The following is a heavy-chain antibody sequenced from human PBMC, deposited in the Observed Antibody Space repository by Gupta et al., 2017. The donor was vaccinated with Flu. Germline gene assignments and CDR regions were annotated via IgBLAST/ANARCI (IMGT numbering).Heavy chain of an antibody. J-gene: IGHJ6*02. CDR2: ILNDGGDK. CDR1: KFTFSSYA. CDR3: AKGVGPFRYNYGLDV. Sequence: QVHLVESGGGVVQPGRSLRLSCTASKFTFSSYAMHWVRQAPGKGPEWVSFILNDGGDKYYAESVKGRFSVSRDNSKNILYLQMNSLRPEDTAVYYCAKGVGPFRYNYGLDVWGQGTTVTVSS. V-gene: IGHV3-30*18. D-gene: IGHD1-26*01.